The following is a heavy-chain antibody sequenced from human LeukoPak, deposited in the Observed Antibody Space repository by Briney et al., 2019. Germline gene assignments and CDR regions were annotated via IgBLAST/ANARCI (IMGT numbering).Heavy chain of an antibody. CDR1: RASFNIEDEY. Sequence: SQTLSLTCTVSRASFNIEDEYWHWSRQSPGKGLEWLGCFQSCGMFYNHCSLESRDTQSRDTSNNQFSLNLHSVTAADTAVYFCSRGLDSRKLGYWGQGMLVPVSS. J-gene: IGHJ4*02. CDR2: FQSCGMF. CDR3: SRGLDSRKLGY. D-gene: IGHD3-22*01. V-gene: IGHV4-31*03.